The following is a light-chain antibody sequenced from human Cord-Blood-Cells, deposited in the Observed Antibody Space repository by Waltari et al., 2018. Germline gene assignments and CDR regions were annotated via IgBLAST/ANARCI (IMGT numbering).Light chain of an antibody. CDR2: DPS. CDR3: LLSYSGARGV. V-gene: IGLV7-46*01. Sequence: QAVLTQDPSLTVSPGGTVTPTCGSSTEAVTSAHNPYWCRQRPVQAPRTLIYDPSNKHPCTPALFSGSLLGGKAALTLSGAQPEDEAEYYCLLSYSGARGVFGGGTKLTVL. J-gene: IGLJ3*02. CDR1: TEAVTSAHN.